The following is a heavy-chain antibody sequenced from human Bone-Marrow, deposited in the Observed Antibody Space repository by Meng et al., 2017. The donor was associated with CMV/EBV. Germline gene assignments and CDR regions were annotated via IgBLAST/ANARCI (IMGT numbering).Heavy chain of an antibody. V-gene: IGHV1-2*02. CDR1: GYTFTGYY. D-gene: IGHD6-6*01. Sequence: ASVKVSCKASGYTFTGYYMHWVRQAPGQGLEWMGWINPNSGGTNYAQEFQGRVTMTRDTSISTAYMELSRLRSDDTDVYYCARGQRSHYSSSSYMDVWGQGTTVTVSS. CDR3: ARGQRSHYSSSSYMDV. J-gene: IGHJ6*02. CDR2: INPNSGGT.